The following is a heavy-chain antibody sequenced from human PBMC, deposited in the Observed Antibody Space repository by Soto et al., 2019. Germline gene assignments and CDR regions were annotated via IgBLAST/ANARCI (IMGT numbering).Heavy chain of an antibody. CDR3: ATYSYSGYYYGMDV. D-gene: IGHD2-15*01. CDR2: ISAYNGNT. Sequence: VSVKVSCKASGYTFTSYGISWVRQAPGQGLEWMGWISAYNGNTNYAQKLQGRVTMTTDTSTSTAYMELRSLRSDDTAVYYCATYSYSGYYYGMDVWGQGTTVTVSS. J-gene: IGHJ6*02. V-gene: IGHV1-18*01. CDR1: GYTFTSYG.